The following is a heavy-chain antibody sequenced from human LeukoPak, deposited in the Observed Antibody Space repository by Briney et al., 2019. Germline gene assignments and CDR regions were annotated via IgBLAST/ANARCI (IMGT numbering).Heavy chain of an antibody. CDR1: GGSISSYY. D-gene: IGHD6-13*01. J-gene: IGHJ6*02. Sequence: SETLSLTCTVSGGSISSYYWSWVRQPPGKGLEWVGYIYYSGSNNYNLSLKSRVTISVDTSKNQFSLKLSSVPAAGAAVYYCASHSPSAAACPHLAFYYYGMDVWGQGTTVTVSS. CDR2: IYYSGSN. CDR3: ASHSPSAAACPHLAFYYYGMDV. V-gene: IGHV4-59*08.